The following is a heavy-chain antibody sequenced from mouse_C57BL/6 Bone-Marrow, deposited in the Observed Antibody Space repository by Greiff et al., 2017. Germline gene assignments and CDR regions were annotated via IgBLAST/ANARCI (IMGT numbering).Heavy chain of an antibody. CDR1: GYTFTDYE. Sequence: QVQLKQSGAELVRPGASVTLSCKASGYTFTDYEMHWVKQTPVHGLEWIGAIDPETGGTAYNQKFKGKAILTADKSSSTAYMELRSLTSEDSAVYYCTSRTGTWYFDVWGTGTTVTVSS. D-gene: IGHD4-1*01. CDR3: TSRTGTWYFDV. J-gene: IGHJ1*03. V-gene: IGHV1-15*01. CDR2: IDPETGGT.